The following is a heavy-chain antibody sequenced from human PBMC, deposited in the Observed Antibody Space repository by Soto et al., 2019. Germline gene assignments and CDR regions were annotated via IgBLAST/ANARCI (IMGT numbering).Heavy chain of an antibody. V-gene: IGHV3-53*01. D-gene: IGHD6-13*01. CDR2: IYAGGST. J-gene: IGHJ4*02. CDR3: ARGIGRSWSFDY. Sequence: IQAGGSLRLSCAASGFTVSNNYLSWVRQAPGKGLEWVSLIYAGGSTYYADSVQGRFTISRDNSKNTLYLQMNSLRAEDTAVYYCARGIGRSWSFDYWGQGTLVTVSS. CDR1: GFTVSNNY.